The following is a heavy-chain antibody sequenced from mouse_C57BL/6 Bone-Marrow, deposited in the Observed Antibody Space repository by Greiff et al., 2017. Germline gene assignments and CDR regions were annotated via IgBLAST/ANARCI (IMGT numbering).Heavy chain of an antibody. CDR2: IYPRSGNT. CDR1: GYTFTSYG. CDR3: ARSTTTVVGDY. J-gene: IGHJ2*01. V-gene: IGHV1-81*01. D-gene: IGHD1-1*01. Sequence: QVQLQQSGAELARPGASVKLSCKASGYTFTSYGISWVKQRTGQGLEWIGEIYPRSGNTYYNEKFKGKDTLTADKSSSTAYMELLSLTSEDAAVYFCARSTTTVVGDYWGQGTTLTVSS.